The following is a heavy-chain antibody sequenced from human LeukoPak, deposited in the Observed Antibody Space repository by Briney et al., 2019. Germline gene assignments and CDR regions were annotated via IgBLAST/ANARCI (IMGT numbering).Heavy chain of an antibody. CDR1: VGSINGYS. Sequence: PSETLSLTCTVSVGSINGYSWSWIRHPPRERLWWIGVIYYSGSTNYNPPPTSRVSPSIDTPKKHFSRKLSSLSAPDTALYPSVRWDPGAVILSDWGRGTRVNVSS. CDR3: VRWDPGAVILSD. V-gene: IGHV4-59*01. D-gene: IGHD3-16*02. CDR2: IYYSGST. J-gene: IGHJ4*02.